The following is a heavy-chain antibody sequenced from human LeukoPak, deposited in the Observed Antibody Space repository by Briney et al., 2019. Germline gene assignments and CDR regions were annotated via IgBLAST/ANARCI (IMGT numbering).Heavy chain of an antibody. V-gene: IGHV4-38-2*02. CDR3: ARVHSLEFDS. Sequence: SETLSLTCSVSGYSISSGYYWGWIRQPPGKGLEWIGSIYHSGSTFYNPSLKSRFTISLDTSKNQFSLKLHSVTAADTAVYYCARVHSLEFDSWGQGTLVTVSS. J-gene: IGHJ4*02. CDR2: IYHSGST. CDR1: GYSISSGYY.